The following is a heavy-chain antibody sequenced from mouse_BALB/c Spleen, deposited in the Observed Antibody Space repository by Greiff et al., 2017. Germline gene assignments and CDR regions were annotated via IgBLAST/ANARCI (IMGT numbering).Heavy chain of an antibody. J-gene: IGHJ4*01. CDR1: GYSITSDYA. Sequence: VQLQQSGPGLVKPSQSLSLTCTVTGYSITSDYAWNWIRQFPGNKLEWMGYISYSGSTSYNPSLKSRISITRDTSKNQFFLQLNSVTTEDTATYYCARGGNYAMDYWGQGTSVTVSS. V-gene: IGHV3-2*02. CDR2: ISYSGST. CDR3: ARGGNYAMDY.